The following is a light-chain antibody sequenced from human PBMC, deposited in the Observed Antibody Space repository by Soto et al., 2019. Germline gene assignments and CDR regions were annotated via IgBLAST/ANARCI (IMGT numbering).Light chain of an antibody. J-gene: IGLJ1*01. Sequence: QSVLTQSPSASASLGASVKLTCTLSSGHSSYAIAWHQQQPEKGPRYLMKLNSDGSHSKGDGIPDRFSGSSSGAERYLTISSLQSEDEADYYFQTWGPGIVFGTGTKLTVL. V-gene: IGLV4-69*01. CDR1: SGHSSYA. CDR2: LNSDGSH. CDR3: QTWGPGIV.